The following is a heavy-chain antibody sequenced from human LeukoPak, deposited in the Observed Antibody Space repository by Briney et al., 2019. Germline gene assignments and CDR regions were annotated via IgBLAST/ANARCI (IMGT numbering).Heavy chain of an antibody. Sequence: GASVKVSCKASGYTFTSYGISWVRQAPGQGLEWMGWISAYNGNTNYAQKLQGRVTMTTDTSTSTAYMELRSLRSDDTAVYYCARDLRRNTAMVISHVAFDIWGQGTMVTVSS. CDR3: ARDLRRNTAMVISHVAFDI. V-gene: IGHV1-18*01. CDR1: GYTFTSYG. D-gene: IGHD5-18*01. J-gene: IGHJ3*02. CDR2: ISAYNGNT.